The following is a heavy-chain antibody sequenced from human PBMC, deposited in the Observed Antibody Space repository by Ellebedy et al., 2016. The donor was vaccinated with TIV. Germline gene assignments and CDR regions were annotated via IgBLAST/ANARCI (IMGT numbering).Heavy chain of an antibody. CDR2: ISWNSGTM. V-gene: IGHV3-9*01. CDR3: VREGMDV. J-gene: IGHJ6*02. CDR1: GFTFDDYA. Sequence: SLKISCAASGFTFDDYAMYWVRQAPGKGLEWVSGISWNSGTMGYADSVKGRFTISRDNAKNSLFLQMNSLRAEDTALYYCVREGMDVWGQGTTVTVSS.